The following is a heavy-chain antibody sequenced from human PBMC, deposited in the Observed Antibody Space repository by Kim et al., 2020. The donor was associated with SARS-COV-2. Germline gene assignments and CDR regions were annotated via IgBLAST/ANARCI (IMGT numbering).Heavy chain of an antibody. V-gene: IGHV3-30*18. CDR3: AKDRNYYDSSGYCFDY. CDR1: GFTFSSYG. CDR2: ISYDGSNK. D-gene: IGHD3-22*01. J-gene: IGHJ4*01. Sequence: GGSLRLSCAASGFTFSSYGMHWVRQAPGKGLEWVAVISYDGSNKYYADSVKGRFTISRDNSKNTLYLQMNSLRAEDTAVYYCAKDRNYYDSSGYCFDYWG.